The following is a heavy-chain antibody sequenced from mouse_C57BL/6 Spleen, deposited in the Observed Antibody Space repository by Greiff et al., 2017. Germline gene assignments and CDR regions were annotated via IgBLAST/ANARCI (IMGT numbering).Heavy chain of an antibody. Sequence: EVKLLESGAELVRPGASVKFSCAASGFNIKDYYMHLVTQRPEQGLEWIGRIDPEDGDTAYAPKFPGKATMTADTSSKTAYVQLSSLTSEDTAVYYCTTIVTGTVDYGGQGTTLTVSS. CDR2: IDPEDGDT. V-gene: IGHV14-1*01. CDR1: GFNIKDYY. D-gene: IGHD4-1*01. J-gene: IGHJ2*01. CDR3: TTIVTGTVDY.